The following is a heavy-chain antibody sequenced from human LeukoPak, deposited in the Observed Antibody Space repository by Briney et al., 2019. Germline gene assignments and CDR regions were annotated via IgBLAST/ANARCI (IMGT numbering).Heavy chain of an antibody. CDR1: GFTFSSYA. J-gene: IGHJ4*02. CDR3: AKVDSYYDSSGYYSH. D-gene: IGHD3-22*01. CDR2: ISGSGGST. V-gene: IGHV3-23*01. Sequence: GGSLRLSCAASGFTFSSYAMSWVRQAPGKGLEWVSAISGSGGSTYYADSVKGRFTISRDNFKNTLYLQMNSLRAEDTAVYYCAKVDSYYDSSGYYSHWGQGTLVTVSS.